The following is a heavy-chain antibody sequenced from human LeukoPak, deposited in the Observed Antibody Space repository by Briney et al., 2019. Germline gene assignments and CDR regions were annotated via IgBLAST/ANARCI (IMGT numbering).Heavy chain of an antibody. V-gene: IGHV3-11*01. CDR1: GLTFSNYV. J-gene: IGHJ6*02. CDR2: ISSSGSTI. Sequence: GGSLRLSCAASGLTFSNYVMSWVRQAPGKGLEWVSYISSSGSTIYYADSVKGRFTISRDNAKNSLYLQMNSLRAEDTAVYYCARDGGGEVPAAVYYYYGMDVWGQGTTVTVSS. D-gene: IGHD2-2*01. CDR3: ARDGGGEVPAAVYYYYGMDV.